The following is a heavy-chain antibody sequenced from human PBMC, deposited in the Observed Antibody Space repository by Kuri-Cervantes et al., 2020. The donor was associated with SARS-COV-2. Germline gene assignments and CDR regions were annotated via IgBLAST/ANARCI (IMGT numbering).Heavy chain of an antibody. CDR2: IYHSGST. V-gene: IGHV4-4*02. CDR3: ARGTTPVYVSGPLWFHLDL. J-gene: IGHJ5*02. CDR1: GGSISSSNW. D-gene: IGHD3-10*01. Sequence: SCAVSGGSISSSNWWIWVRQPPGKGLEWIGEIYHSGSTNYNPSLKSRVTMSVDTSKNQFSLKMNSVNAADTAVYYCARGTTPVYVSGPLWFHLDLWGQGTLVTVSS.